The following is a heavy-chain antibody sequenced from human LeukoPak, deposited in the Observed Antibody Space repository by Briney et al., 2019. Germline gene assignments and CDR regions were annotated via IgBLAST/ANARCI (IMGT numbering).Heavy chain of an antibody. Sequence: PGGSLRLSCAASGFTFTSYAMNWVRQAPGKGLEWVSAISGSGGGTYYADSVKGRFTVSRDNSENTLFLQMNSLRAEDTAIYYCAKDTDVVVPEYFQYWGQGTLVTVSS. CDR1: GFTFTSYA. CDR3: AKDTDVVVPEYFQY. V-gene: IGHV3-23*01. D-gene: IGHD2-15*01. CDR2: ISGSGGGT. J-gene: IGHJ1*01.